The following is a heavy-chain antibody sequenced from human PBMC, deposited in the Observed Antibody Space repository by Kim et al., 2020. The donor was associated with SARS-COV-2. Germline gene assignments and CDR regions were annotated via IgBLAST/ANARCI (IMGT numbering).Heavy chain of an antibody. V-gene: IGHV4-59*01. CDR3: SRDIGYSSDWYLAY. Sequence: SETLSLTCTVSGGSISSYYWSWVRQPPGKRLEWIGYIHNSGRTNYNPSLKSRVTISVDTTKNQFSLDLSSVTAADTAVYYCSRDIGYSSDWYLAYWGQGTLVSVSS. J-gene: IGHJ4*02. D-gene: IGHD6-19*01. CDR1: GGSISSYY. CDR2: IHNSGRT.